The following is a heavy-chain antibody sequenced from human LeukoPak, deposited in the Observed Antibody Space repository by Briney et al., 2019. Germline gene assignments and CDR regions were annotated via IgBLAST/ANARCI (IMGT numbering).Heavy chain of an antibody. J-gene: IGHJ5*02. Sequence: PGGSLRLSCAASGSTFSSYAMYCVRQAPGKGLEWVAVISYDGSNKYYADSVKGRFTISRDHSKNTLYLQMNSLRGEDTAVYYCARDWASRFDPWGQGTPGHRLL. D-gene: IGHD3-16*01. CDR1: GSTFSSYA. V-gene: IGHV3-30-3*01. CDR2: ISYDGSNK. CDR3: ARDWASRFDP.